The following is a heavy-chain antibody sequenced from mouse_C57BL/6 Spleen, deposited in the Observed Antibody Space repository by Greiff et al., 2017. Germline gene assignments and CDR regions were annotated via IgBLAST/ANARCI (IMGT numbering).Heavy chain of an antibody. CDR3: ARDYDYAMDY. J-gene: IGHJ4*01. V-gene: IGHV1-15*01. Sequence: QVQLQQSGAELVRPGASVTLSCKASGYTFTDYEMHWVKQTPVHGLEWIGAIDPETGGTAYNQKFKGKATLTVDKSSSTAYMQLSSLTSQDSAVYFCARDYDYAMDYWGQGTSVTVSS. D-gene: IGHD1-1*01. CDR2: IDPETGGT. CDR1: GYTFTDYE.